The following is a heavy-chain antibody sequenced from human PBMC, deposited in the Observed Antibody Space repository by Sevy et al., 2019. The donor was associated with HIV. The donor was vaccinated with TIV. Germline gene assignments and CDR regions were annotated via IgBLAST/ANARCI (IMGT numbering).Heavy chain of an antibody. D-gene: IGHD1-1*01. CDR3: ALERLSSDVAEYFQN. CDR2: ISFDATNK. J-gene: IGHJ1*01. V-gene: IGHV3-30*01. CDR1: GFTFQTFG. Sequence: GGSLRLSCSAFGFTFQTFGMHWVRQAPGKGPEWVATISFDATNKHYPDSVKGRFTISRDNFQNSLFLQMDSLRPEDTAVYYCALERLSSDVAEYFQNWGQGTLVTVSS.